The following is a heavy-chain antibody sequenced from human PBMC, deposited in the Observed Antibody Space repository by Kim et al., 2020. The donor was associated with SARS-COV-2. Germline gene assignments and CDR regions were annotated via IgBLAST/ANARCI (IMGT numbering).Heavy chain of an antibody. CDR3: AKAGGEVTMIVVVNSPYYFDY. J-gene: IGHJ4*02. CDR1: GFTFSSYA. Sequence: GGSLRLSCAASGFTFSSYAMSWVRQAPGKGLEWVSAISGSGGSTYYADSVKGRFTISRDNSKNTLYLQMNSLRAEDTAVYYCAKAGGEVTMIVVVNSPYYFDYWGQGTLVTVSS. V-gene: IGHV3-23*01. D-gene: IGHD3-22*01. CDR2: ISGSGGST.